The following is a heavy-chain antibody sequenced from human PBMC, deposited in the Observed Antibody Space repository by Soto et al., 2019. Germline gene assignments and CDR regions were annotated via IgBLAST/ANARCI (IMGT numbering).Heavy chain of an antibody. CDR2: ISGSVGST. CDR1: GFTFSSYA. V-gene: IGHV3-23*01. J-gene: IGHJ6*02. Sequence: GGSLRLSCAALGFTFSSYAMSWVRQAPGKGLEWVSAISGSVGSTYYADSVKGRFTISRDNSKNTLYLQMNSLRAEDTAVYYCAKDSTMVRGVNDYYYYYGMDVWGQGTRVSVSS. D-gene: IGHD3-10*01. CDR3: AKDSTMVRGVNDYYYYYGMDV.